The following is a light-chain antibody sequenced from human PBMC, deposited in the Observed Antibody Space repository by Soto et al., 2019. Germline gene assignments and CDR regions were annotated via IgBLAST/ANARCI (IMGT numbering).Light chain of an antibody. CDR1: QSVDSSL. J-gene: IGKJ1*01. CDR3: QQYVSSVT. V-gene: IGKV3-20*01. CDR2: GAS. Sequence: EIVLTQSPGSLSLSPGERATLSCRASQSVDSSLFAWYQPKPGQAPRLLIYGASNRATGIPDRFSGSGSGTDFTLTISRLETEEFAVYYCQQYVSSVTFGQGTKVEIK.